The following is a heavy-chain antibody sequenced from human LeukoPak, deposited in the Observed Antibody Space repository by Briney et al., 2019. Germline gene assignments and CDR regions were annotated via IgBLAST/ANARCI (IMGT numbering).Heavy chain of an antibody. V-gene: IGHV1-69*04. Sequence: GASVKVSCKASGYTFTSYGISWVRQAPGQGLEWMGRIIPILGIANYAQKFQGRVTITADKSTSTAYMELSSLRSEDTAVYYCAMGRGYSSSWYPHDVFGYFDYWGQGTLVTVSS. J-gene: IGHJ4*02. D-gene: IGHD6-13*01. CDR2: IIPILGIA. CDR3: AMGRGYSSSWYPHDVFGYFDY. CDR1: GYTFTSYG.